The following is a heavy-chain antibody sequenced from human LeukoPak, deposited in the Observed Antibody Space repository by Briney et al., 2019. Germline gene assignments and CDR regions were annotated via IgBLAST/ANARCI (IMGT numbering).Heavy chain of an antibody. V-gene: IGHV4-34*01. J-gene: IGHJ5*02. D-gene: IGHD3-16*02. CDR1: GGSFSGYY. Sequence: PSETLSLTCAVYGGSFSGYYWSWIRQPPGKGLEWIGEINHSGSTNYNPSLKSRVTISVDTSKNQFSLKLSSVTAADTAVYYCARGGYDYVWGSYRYTPTTIHNWFDPWGQGTLVTVSS. CDR2: INHSGST. CDR3: ARGGYDYVWGSYRYTPTTIHNWFDP.